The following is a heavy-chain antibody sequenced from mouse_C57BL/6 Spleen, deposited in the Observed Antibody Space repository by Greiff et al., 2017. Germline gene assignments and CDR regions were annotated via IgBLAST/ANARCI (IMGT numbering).Heavy chain of an antibody. CDR1: GYAFSSYW. D-gene: IGHD2-5*01. J-gene: IGHJ4*01. Sequence: QVQLQQSGAELVKPGASVKISCKASGYAFSSYWMNWVKQRPGKGLEWIGQIYPGDGDTNYNGKFKGKATLTADKSSSTAYMQLSSLTSEDSAVDFCVYSNYEKGARDYWGQGTSVTVSS. V-gene: IGHV1-80*01. CDR3: VYSNYEKGARDY. CDR2: IYPGDGDT.